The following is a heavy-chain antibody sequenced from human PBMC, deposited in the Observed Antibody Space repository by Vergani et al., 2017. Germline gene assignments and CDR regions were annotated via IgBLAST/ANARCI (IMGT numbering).Heavy chain of an antibody. D-gene: IGHD2-21*02. J-gene: IGHJ2*01. CDR3: ARLNIVVVTASIGYFDL. CDR1: GYSFTSYW. V-gene: IGHV5-51*01. CDR2: IYPGDSDT. Sequence: EVQLVQSGAEVKKPGESLKISCKGSGYSFTSYWIGWVRQMPGKGLEWMGIIYPGDSDTRYSPSFQGQVTISADKSISTAYLQWSSLKATDTAMYYCARLNIVVVTASIGYFDLWGRGTLVTVSS.